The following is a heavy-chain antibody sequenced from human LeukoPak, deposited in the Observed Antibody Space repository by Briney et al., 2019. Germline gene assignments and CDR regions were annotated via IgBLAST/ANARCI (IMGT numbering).Heavy chain of an antibody. CDR2: LNPNSGHT. D-gene: IGHD3-9*01. Sequence: VASVKVSCKASGYSFKNYDINRVRQATGQGLEWMAWLNPNSGHTVYAQKFQGRVTMTRDTSISTAYMELSRLRSDDTAVYYCARSPHILTGENFDYWGQGTLVTASS. J-gene: IGHJ4*02. V-gene: IGHV1-8*02. CDR3: ARSPHILTGENFDY. CDR1: GYSFKNYD.